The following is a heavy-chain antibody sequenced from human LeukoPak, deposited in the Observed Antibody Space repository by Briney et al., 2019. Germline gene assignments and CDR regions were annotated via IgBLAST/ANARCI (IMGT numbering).Heavy chain of an antibody. J-gene: IGHJ5*02. CDR2: MNPNNGNT. Sequence: GASVKVSCKASGYTFTSYDINWVRQATGKGLEWVGWMNPNNGNTGYAQKFQGRVTMTRNTSTGTAYMELSSLRSEDTAVYYCARTNYHDTSGASNWFDPWGQGTLVTVSS. CDR1: GYTFTSYD. D-gene: IGHD3-22*01. V-gene: IGHV1-8*01. CDR3: ARTNYHDTSGASNWFDP.